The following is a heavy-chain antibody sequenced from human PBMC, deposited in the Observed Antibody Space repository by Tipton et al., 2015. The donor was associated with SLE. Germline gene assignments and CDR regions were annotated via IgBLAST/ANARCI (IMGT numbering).Heavy chain of an antibody. CDR3: ARHLDY. CDR1: GGSISSSSYY. CDR2: INHSGST. Sequence: LRLSCTVSGGSISSSSYYWGWIRQPPGKGLEWIGEINHSGSTNYNPSLKSRVTIPVDTSKNQFSLKLSSVTAADTAVYYCARHLDYWGQGTLVTVSS. V-gene: IGHV4-39*07. J-gene: IGHJ4*02.